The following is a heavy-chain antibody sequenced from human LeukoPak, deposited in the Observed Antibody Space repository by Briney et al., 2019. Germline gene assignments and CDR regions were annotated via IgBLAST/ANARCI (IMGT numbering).Heavy chain of an antibody. V-gene: IGHV3-33*01. D-gene: IGHD4-11*01. CDR3: ARDLTVTSTCWFDL. CDR1: GFTFSSYG. Sequence: GGSLRLSCAASGFTFSSYGMHWVRQAPGKGLEWVAVIWYDGSNKYYADSVKGRFTISRDNSKNTLYLQMNNLGAEDTAVYYCARDLTVTSTCWFDLWGQGTLVTVSS. CDR2: IWYDGSNK. J-gene: IGHJ5*02.